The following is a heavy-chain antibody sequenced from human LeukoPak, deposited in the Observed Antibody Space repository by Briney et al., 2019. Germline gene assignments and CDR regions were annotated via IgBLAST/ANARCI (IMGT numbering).Heavy chain of an antibody. CDR3: ARGGYSSLDYYYYYMDV. V-gene: IGHV5-51*01. Sequence: GESLKISCKGSGYSFTSYWIGWVRQMPGKGLEWMGIIYPGDSDTRYSPSFQGQVTISADKSISTAYLQWSSLKASDTAMYYCARGGYSSLDYYYYYMDVWGKGTTVTVSS. J-gene: IGHJ6*03. CDR1: GYSFTSYW. CDR2: IYPGDSDT. D-gene: IGHD5-18*01.